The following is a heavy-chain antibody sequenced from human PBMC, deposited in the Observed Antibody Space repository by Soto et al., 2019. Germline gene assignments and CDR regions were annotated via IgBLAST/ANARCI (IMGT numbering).Heavy chain of an antibody. V-gene: IGHV4-39*01. CDR1: NGSISSSNYH. J-gene: IGHJ4*02. Sequence: QLQLQESGPGLVKPSETLSLTCTVSNGSISSSNYHWGWIRQAPGKGLECIGSIYYSGTTYYNPSLKSRVTISVETSKNQFSPKLSSVTAADTAVYYCARRKHGDSSGWGEFDYWGQGTLVTVSS. D-gene: IGHD6-19*01. CDR2: IYYSGTT. CDR3: ARRKHGDSSGWGEFDY.